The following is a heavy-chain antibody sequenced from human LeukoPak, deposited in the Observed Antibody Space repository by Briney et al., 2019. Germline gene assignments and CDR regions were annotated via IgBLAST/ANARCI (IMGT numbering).Heavy chain of an antibody. V-gene: IGHV4-38-2*02. J-gene: IGHJ4*02. D-gene: IGHD4-23*01. CDR1: GYSISSGYY. CDR2: IYHSGST. CDR3: ARDGGGAAG. Sequence: PSETLSLTCTVSGYSISSGYYWGWIRQPPGKGLEWIGSIYHSGSTYYNPSLKSRVTISVDTSKNQFSLKLSPVTAADTAVYYCARDGGGAAGWGQGTLVTVSS.